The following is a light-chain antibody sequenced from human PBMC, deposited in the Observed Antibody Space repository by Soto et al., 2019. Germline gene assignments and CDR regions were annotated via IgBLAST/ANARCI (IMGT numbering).Light chain of an antibody. V-gene: IGLV2-11*01. J-gene: IGLJ1*01. Sequence: QSVLTQPRSVSGSPGQSVTISCTGTSSDVGGYNYVSWYQQHPGKAPKVMIYDVSERPSGVPDRFSGSKCGNMASLTISGLQAEDEADYYCCSYAGSPRYVLGTGTKVTVL. CDR2: DVS. CDR1: SSDVGGYNY. CDR3: CSYAGSPRYV.